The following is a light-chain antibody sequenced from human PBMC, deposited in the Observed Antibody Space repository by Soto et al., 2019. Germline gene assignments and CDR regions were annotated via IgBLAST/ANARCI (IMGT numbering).Light chain of an antibody. J-gene: IGLJ2*01. CDR3: SSYAGSNNVV. Sequence: QSALSQPPSASGSPGQSVTISCTGTSSDVGGSNYLSWYQHHPGKAPKLMIYEVSKRPSGVPDRFSGSKSGNTASLTVSGLQAEDEADYYCSSYAGSNNVVFGGGTQLTVL. CDR2: EVS. V-gene: IGLV2-8*01. CDR1: SSDVGGSNY.